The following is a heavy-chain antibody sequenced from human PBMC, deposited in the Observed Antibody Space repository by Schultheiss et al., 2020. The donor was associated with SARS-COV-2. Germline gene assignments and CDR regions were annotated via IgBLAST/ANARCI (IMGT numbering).Heavy chain of an antibody. D-gene: IGHD2-2*01. CDR2: ISAYNGNT. J-gene: IGHJ6*02. Sequence: ASVKVSCKASGYTFTSYGISWVRQAPGQGLEWMGWISAYNGNTNYAQKLQGRVTMTTDTSTSTAYMELSRLRSDDTAVYYCARGDVPAAPHWYYGMDVWGQGTTVTVSS. V-gene: IGHV1-18*01. CDR3: ARGDVPAAPHWYYGMDV. CDR1: GYTFTSYG.